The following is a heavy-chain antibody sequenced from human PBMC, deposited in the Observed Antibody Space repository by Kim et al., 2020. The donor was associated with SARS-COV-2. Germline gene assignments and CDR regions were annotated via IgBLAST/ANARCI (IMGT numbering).Heavy chain of an antibody. CDR1: GFTFSSYG. D-gene: IGHD2-2*01. Sequence: GGSLRLSCAASGFTFSSYGMHWVRQAPGKGLEWVAVIWYDGSNKYYADSVKDRFTISRDNSKNTLYLQMKSLRAEDTAVYYCARGYCSSTSCQVRDAFDIWGQGTMVTVSS. V-gene: IGHV3-33*01. CDR3: ARGYCSSTSCQVRDAFDI. CDR2: IWYDGSNK. J-gene: IGHJ3*02.